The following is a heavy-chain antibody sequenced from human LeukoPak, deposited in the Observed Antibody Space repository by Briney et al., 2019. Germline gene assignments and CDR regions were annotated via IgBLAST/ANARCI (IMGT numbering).Heavy chain of an antibody. J-gene: IGHJ4*02. CDR1: GGSFNTYF. V-gene: IGHV4-34*01. CDR3: ARGIYAGVRGVLGY. Sequence: SETLSLTCAVSGGSFNTYFWNWIRQSPGKGLEWIGEISHSGFTNYNLSLKTRVSMSIDTSKNQFYLNLTSVTAADTAVYYCARGIYAGVRGVLGYWGQGSLVTVSS. D-gene: IGHD3-10*01. CDR2: ISHSGFT.